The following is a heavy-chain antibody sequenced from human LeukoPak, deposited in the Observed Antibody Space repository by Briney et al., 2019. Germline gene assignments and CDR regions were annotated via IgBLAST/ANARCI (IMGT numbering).Heavy chain of an antibody. CDR1: GDSISSDAFY. CDR3: ARGVSVYYDSSGYYYFDY. D-gene: IGHD3-22*01. J-gene: IGHJ4*02. CDR2: IYYSGST. V-gene: IGHV4-31*03. Sequence: SETLSLTCTVSGDSISSDAFYWSWVRLHPGKGLEWIGYIYYSGSTPYNPSLTSRPTISVDTSKNQFSLKLRSVTAADTAVYYCARGVSVYYDSSGYYYFDYWGQGTLVTVSS.